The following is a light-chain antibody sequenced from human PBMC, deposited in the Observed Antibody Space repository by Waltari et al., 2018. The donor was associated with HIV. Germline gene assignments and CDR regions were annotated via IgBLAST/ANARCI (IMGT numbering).Light chain of an antibody. CDR2: DAS. V-gene: IGKV1-33*01. CDR3: QQYDNLPLT. CDR1: QDISNY. J-gene: IGKJ4*01. Sequence: DIQMTQSPSSMSASVGDRVTITCQASQDISNYLKWYQQNPGKAPKLLTYDASNLETGVPSRFSGSGSGTDFTFTISSLQPEDIATYYCQQYDNLPLTFGGGTKVEIK.